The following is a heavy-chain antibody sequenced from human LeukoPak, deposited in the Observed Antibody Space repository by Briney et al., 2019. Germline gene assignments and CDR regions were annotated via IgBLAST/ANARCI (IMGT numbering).Heavy chain of an antibody. Sequence: AASVKVSCKASGHTFVSYGISWVRQAPGQGLEWMGWISPSGGTNYAQKFQGRVTMTRDTSISTAYMELSGLTSDDTAVYYCASVTYSDYDDFDSWGQGTLVTVSS. CDR2: ISPSGGT. CDR1: GHTFVSYG. D-gene: IGHD3-22*01. J-gene: IGHJ4*02. CDR3: ASVTYSDYDDFDS. V-gene: IGHV1-2*02.